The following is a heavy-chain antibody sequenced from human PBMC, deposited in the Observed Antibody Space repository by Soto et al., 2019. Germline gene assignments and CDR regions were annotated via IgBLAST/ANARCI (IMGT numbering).Heavy chain of an antibody. CDR1: GFTFTNPA. Sequence: GASVEVSCKASGFTFTNPAEQRVRQPCAQRLAWIGWIGVGSGNRHYAQKFQERVTTTRDVSTSTAYTELNSLRSEDTVVSYCAAPGVNFSHWGQGTRVTFAS. CDR2: IGVGSGNR. D-gene: IGHD2-8*01. V-gene: IGHV1-58*01. CDR3: AAPGVNFSH. J-gene: IGHJ4*02.